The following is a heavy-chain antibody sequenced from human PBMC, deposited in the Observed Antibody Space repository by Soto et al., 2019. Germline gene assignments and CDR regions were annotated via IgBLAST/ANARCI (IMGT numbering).Heavy chain of an antibody. D-gene: IGHD6-19*01. V-gene: IGHV4-39*01. CDR2: IYYSGST. CDR1: GGSISSYY. J-gene: IGHJ6*02. Sequence: PSETLSLTCTVSGGSISSYYWGWIRQPPGEGLEWIGSIYYSGSTYYNPSLKSRVTISVDTSKNQFSLKLSSVTAADTAVYYCASRGIAVAGDYYYYYGMDVWGQGTTVTVSS. CDR3: ASRGIAVAGDYYYYYGMDV.